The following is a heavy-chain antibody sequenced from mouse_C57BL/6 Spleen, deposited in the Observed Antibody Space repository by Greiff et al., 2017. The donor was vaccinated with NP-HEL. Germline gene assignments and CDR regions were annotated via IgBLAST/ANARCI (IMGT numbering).Heavy chain of an antibody. CDR1: GYTFTSYT. D-gene: IGHD3-1*01. CDR3: ARSGRGDWYFDV. CDR2: INPSSGYT. J-gene: IGHJ1*03. Sequence: VQLQQSGAELARPGASVNMSCKASGYTFTSYTMHWVKQRPGQGLEWIGYINPSSGYTKYNQKFKDKATLTADKSSSTAYMQLSSLTSEDSAVYYCARSGRGDWYFDVWGTGTTVTVSS. V-gene: IGHV1-4*01.